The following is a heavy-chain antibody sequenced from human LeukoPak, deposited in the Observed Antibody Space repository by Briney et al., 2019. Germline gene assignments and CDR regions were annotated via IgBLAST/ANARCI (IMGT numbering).Heavy chain of an antibody. CDR1: GFTVSSNY. CDR2: IYSGDST. J-gene: IGHJ4*02. Sequence: PGGSLRLSCAASGFTVSSNYMIWVRQAPGKVLEWVSVIYSGDSTYYTDSVKGRFTISRDNSKNTLYLQMNSLRAEDTAVYYCANPNHYCSSTSCQGDYWGQGTLVTVSS. D-gene: IGHD2-2*01. V-gene: IGHV3-53*05. CDR3: ANPNHYCSSTSCQGDY.